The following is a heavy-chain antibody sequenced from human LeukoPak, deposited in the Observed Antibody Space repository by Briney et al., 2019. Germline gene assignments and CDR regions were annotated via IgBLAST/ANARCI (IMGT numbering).Heavy chain of an antibody. V-gene: IGHV1-46*01. J-gene: IGHJ4*02. CDR3: ARVGSMTTLDY. CDR2: INPSGGST. D-gene: IGHD3-16*01. Sequence: AASVNVSCTASGSTFTSYYMHWVRQAPGQGLEWMGIINPSGGSTSYAQKFQGRVTMTRDTSTSTVYMELSSLRSEDTAVYYCARVGSMTTLDYWGQGTLVTVSS. CDR1: GSTFTSYY.